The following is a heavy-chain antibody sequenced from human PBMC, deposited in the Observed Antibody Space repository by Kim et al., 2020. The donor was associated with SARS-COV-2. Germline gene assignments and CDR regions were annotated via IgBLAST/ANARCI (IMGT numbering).Heavy chain of an antibody. J-gene: IGHJ5*02. CDR2: IDTSTGTP. Sequence: ASVKVSCRGSGYSFTNHAINWVRQAPGQGLEWMGWIDTSTGTPTYAQGFTGRFVFSLDTSVTTAYLQLTSLKTEDTALYFCARDDCTNTSCFDPWGQGTLITVSS. CDR3: ARDDCTNTSCFDP. D-gene: IGHD2-8*01. CDR1: GYSFTNHA. V-gene: IGHV7-4-1*02.